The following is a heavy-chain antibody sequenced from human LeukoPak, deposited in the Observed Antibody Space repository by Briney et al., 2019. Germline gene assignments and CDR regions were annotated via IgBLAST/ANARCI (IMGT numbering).Heavy chain of an antibody. D-gene: IGHD3-10*01. CDR3: ARGGRMVQDY. CDR2: MNANSGNR. CDR1: GYTFTSYD. J-gene: IGHJ4*02. Sequence: ASVKVSCKASGYTFTSYDINWVRQATGQGLEWMGWMNANSGNRGYEQKFQGRVTMTRNTSINTAYMELSSLRSEDTAVYYCARGGRMVQDYWGQGTLVTVSS. V-gene: IGHV1-8*01.